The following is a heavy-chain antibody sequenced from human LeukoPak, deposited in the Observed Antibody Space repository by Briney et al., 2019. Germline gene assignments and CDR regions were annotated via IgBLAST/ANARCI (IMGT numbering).Heavy chain of an antibody. CDR3: TRDPNHPGYSSGWYY. CDR2: ISGSGGST. Sequence: PGGSLRLSCAASGFTFSSYAMSWVRQAPGKGLEWVSAISGSGGSTYYADSVRGRFTISRDNAKSSLYLQMNSLRAEDTAVYYCTRDPNHPGYSSGWYYWGQGTLVTVSS. V-gene: IGHV3-23*01. CDR1: GFTFSSYA. D-gene: IGHD6-19*01. J-gene: IGHJ4*02.